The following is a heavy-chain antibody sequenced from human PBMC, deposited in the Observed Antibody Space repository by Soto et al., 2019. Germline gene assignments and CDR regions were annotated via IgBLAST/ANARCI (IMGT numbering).Heavy chain of an antibody. D-gene: IGHD2-15*01. CDR1: GGSISSGGYY. CDR3: ARVLYATRSSFDY. Sequence: SETLSLTCTVSGGSISSGGYYWSWIRQHPGKGLEWIGYIYYSGSTYYNPSLKSRVTISVDTSKNQFSLKLSSVTAEDTAIYYCARVLYATRSSFDYWGQGTLVTVSS. CDR2: IYYSGST. V-gene: IGHV4-31*03. J-gene: IGHJ4*02.